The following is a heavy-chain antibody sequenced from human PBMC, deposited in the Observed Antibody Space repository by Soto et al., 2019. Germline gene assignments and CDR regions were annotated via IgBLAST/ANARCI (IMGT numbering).Heavy chain of an antibody. Sequence: SEALSLTCTVSGGSISSYYWSWIRQPAGKGLEWIGRIYTSGSTNYNPSLKSRVTMSVDTSKNQFSLKLSSVTAADTAVYYCARDQSQLVGYYYYGMDVWGQGTTVTVSS. CDR1: GGSISSYY. V-gene: IGHV4-4*07. J-gene: IGHJ6*02. CDR2: IYTSGST. CDR3: ARDQSQLVGYYYYGMDV. D-gene: IGHD6-6*01.